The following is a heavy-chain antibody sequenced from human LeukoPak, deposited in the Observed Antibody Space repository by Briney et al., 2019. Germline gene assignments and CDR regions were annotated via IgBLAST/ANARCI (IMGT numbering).Heavy chain of an antibody. Sequence: ASVKVSCKVSGYTLTELSMHWVRQAPGKGLEWMGGFDPEDGETIYAQKLQGRVTMTTDTSTSTAYMELRSLRSEDTAVYYCARGRYCSGGSCYSGTGLTDWGQGTLVTVSS. V-gene: IGHV1-24*01. D-gene: IGHD2-15*01. CDR1: GYTLTELS. J-gene: IGHJ4*02. CDR2: FDPEDGET. CDR3: ARGRYCSGGSCYSGTGLTD.